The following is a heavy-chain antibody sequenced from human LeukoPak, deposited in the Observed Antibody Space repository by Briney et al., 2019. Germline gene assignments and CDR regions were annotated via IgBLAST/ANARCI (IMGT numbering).Heavy chain of an antibody. Sequence: ASVKVSCKASAGTFSSYAISWVRQAPGQGLEWMGGIIPIFGTANYAQKFQGRVTITADESTSTAYMELSSLRSEDTAVYYCARDNDSSGYYFHYFDYWGQGTLVTVSS. CDR1: AGTFSSYA. J-gene: IGHJ4*02. CDR2: IIPIFGTA. D-gene: IGHD3-22*01. V-gene: IGHV1-69*13. CDR3: ARDNDSSGYYFHYFDY.